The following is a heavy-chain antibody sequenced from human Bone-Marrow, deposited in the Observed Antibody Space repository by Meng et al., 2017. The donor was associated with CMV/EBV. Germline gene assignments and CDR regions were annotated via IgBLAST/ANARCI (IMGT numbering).Heavy chain of an antibody. CDR3: ARFEVGVKTFDY. J-gene: IGHJ4*02. CDR2: ISSSSSYI. V-gene: IGHV3-21*01. Sequence: GESLKISCAASGFTFSSYSMNWVRQAPGKELEWVSSISSSSSYIYYTDSVKGRFTISRDNAKNSLYLQMNSLRAEDTAVYYCARFEVGVKTFDYWGQGTLVTVSS. D-gene: IGHD1-26*01. CDR1: GFTFSSYS.